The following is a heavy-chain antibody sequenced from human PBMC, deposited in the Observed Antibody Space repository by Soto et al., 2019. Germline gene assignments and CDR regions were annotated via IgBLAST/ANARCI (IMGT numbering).Heavy chain of an antibody. CDR3: ARGAPDYGGYEDGHYYYYGMDV. CDR1: LSSYA. Sequence: LSSYAGGWVRKKKGQGLEWMGWIGAFNGNAKYSQEFQGRVTITRDTSASTAYMELSSLRSEDMAVYYCARGAPDYGGYEDGHYYYYGMDVSGQGTTGSGSS. CDR2: IGAFNGNA. V-gene: IGHV1-3*03. D-gene: IGHD4-17*01. J-gene: IGHJ6*01.